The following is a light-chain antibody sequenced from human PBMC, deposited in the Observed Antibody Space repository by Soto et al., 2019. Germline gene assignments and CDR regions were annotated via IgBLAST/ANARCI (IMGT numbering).Light chain of an antibody. Sequence: QSVLTQPPSASGSPGQSVTISCTGTSSDVGGYNYVSWYQQHPGKAPKLMIYEVSKRPSGVPDRFSGSKSGNTTSLTVSGLQAEDEADYYCQSYDSSLGALFGGGTKLTVL. CDR2: EVS. V-gene: IGLV2-8*01. J-gene: IGLJ3*02. CDR3: QSYDSSLGAL. CDR1: SSDVGGYNY.